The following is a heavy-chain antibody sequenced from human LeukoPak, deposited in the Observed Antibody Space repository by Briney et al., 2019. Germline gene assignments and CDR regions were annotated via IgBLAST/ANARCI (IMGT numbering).Heavy chain of an antibody. CDR2: ISSSSSYI. CDR3: AKEGLGGGATPFGY. CDR1: GFTFSSYS. V-gene: IGHV3-21*04. J-gene: IGHJ4*02. Sequence: GGSLRLSCAASGFTFSSYSMNWVRQAPGKGLEWVSSISSSSSYIYYADSVKGRFTISRDNAKNSLYLQMNSLRVEDTAIYYCAKEGLGGGATPFGYWGQGTLVTVSS. D-gene: IGHD1-26*01.